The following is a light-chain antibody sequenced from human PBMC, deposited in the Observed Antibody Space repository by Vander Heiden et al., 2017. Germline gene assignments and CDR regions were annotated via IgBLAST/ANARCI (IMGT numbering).Light chain of an antibody. CDR1: SSDIGGYKY. Sequence: QSALTQPASVSGSPGQSITISCTGTSSDIGGYKYVSWYQQHPGNAPKVIIFDVSNRPSGISNRFSGSKSGNTASLTISGLQAEDEADHYCCSYTTSSTLVFGTGTKVTVL. J-gene: IGLJ1*01. CDR3: CSYTTSSTLV. CDR2: DVS. V-gene: IGLV2-14*03.